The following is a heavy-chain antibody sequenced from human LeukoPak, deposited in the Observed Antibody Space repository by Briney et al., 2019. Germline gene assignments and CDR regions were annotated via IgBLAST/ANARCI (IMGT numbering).Heavy chain of an antibody. D-gene: IGHD2-21*01. CDR2: ISSSSSST. CDR3: AKEAGCGLDY. J-gene: IGHJ4*02. V-gene: IGHV3-48*02. CDR1: GFTFSSYS. Sequence: GGSLRLSCAASGFTFSSYSMNWVRQAPGKGLEWVSYISSSSSSTYYADSVKGRFTISRDNAKNSLYLQMNSLRDEDTAVYYCAKEAGCGLDYWGQGTLVTVSS.